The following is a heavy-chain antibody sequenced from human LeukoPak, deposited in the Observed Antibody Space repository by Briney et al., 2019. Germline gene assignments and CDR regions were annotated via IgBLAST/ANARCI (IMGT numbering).Heavy chain of an antibody. Sequence: KPSETLSLTCTVSGGSISSSSYYWGWIRQPPGKGLEWIGSIYYSGSTYYNPSLKSRVTISVDTSKNQFSLKLSSVTAADTAVYYCARVNRHSSGWYKSVDDAFDIWGQGTMVTVSS. CDR1: GGSISSSSYY. CDR3: ARVNRHSSGWYKSVDDAFDI. V-gene: IGHV4-39*07. CDR2: IYYSGST. D-gene: IGHD6-19*01. J-gene: IGHJ3*02.